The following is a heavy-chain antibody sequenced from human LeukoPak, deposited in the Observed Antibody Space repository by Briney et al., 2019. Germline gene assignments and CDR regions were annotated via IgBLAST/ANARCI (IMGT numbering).Heavy chain of an antibody. D-gene: IGHD3-10*01. CDR2: IYYSGST. CDR1: GSSISSYY. J-gene: IGHJ6*02. CDR3: ARRSFGSASPLRMDV. Sequence: SETLSLTCTVSGSSISSYYWTWIRQPPGKGLEWIGYIYYSGSTSYNPSLKSRLTISVDRSKNQFSLKLSSVTAADTAVYYCARRSFGSASPLRMDVWGQGTTVTVSS. V-gene: IGHV4-59*08.